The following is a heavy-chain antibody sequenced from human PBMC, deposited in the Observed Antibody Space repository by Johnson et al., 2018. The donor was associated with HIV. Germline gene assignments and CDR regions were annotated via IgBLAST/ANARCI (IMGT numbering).Heavy chain of an antibody. V-gene: IGHV3-33*08. Sequence: QMLLVESGGGVVQPGRSLRLSCAASGFTFSSYGMHWVRQAPGKGLEWVAVIWYDGSNKYYADSVKGRFTISRDNSKNTLYLQMNSLRAEDTAVYYCARSSGYYGTDAFDIWGQGTMVTVSS. D-gene: IGHD3-22*01. CDR2: IWYDGSNK. J-gene: IGHJ3*02. CDR3: ARSSGYYGTDAFDI. CDR1: GFTFSSYG.